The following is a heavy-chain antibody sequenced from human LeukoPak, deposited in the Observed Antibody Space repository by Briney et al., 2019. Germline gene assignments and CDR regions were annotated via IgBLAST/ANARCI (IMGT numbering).Heavy chain of an antibody. CDR1: GGTFSSYA. D-gene: IGHD1-26*01. V-gene: IGHV1-69*05. CDR3: ARSPGIVGALMGYYFDY. Sequence: SVKVSCKASGGTFSSYAISWVRQAPGQGLEWMGGIIPIFGTANYAQKFQGRVTITTDESTSTAYMELSSLRSEDTAVYYCARSPGIVGALMGYYFDYWGQGTLVTVSS. CDR2: IIPIFGTA. J-gene: IGHJ4*02.